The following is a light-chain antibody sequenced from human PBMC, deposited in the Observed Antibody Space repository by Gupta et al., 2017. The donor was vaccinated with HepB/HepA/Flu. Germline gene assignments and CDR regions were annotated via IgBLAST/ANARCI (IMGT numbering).Light chain of an antibody. CDR3: QQTYSNPLT. CDR1: QSISNY. Sequence: DLQMTQSTSSLSASVGDRVTITCRASQSISNYLNWYPQKPGKGPKPLIHVAFTLQSGVPSRLRGSGSGTDFTFTITSLPPEDFATYYCQQTYSNPLTFGEGTKVVIK. J-gene: IGKJ4*01. V-gene: IGKV1-39*01. CDR2: VAF.